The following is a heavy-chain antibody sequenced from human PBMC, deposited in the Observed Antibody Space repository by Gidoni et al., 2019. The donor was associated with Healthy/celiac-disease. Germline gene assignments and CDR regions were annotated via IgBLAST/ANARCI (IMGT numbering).Heavy chain of an antibody. CDR1: GFTFSSSS. D-gene: IGHD3-16*01. CDR2: ISGSGGST. V-gene: IGHV3-23*01. Sequence: EVQLLESGGGLVQPGGSLRLSCAASGFTFSSSSMSWVRQAPGKGLEGVSAISGSGGSTYYADSVKGRFTISRDNSKNTLYLQMNSLRAEDTAVYYCAKVAGGYYYYGMDVWGQGTTVTVSS. CDR3: AKVAGGYYYYGMDV. J-gene: IGHJ6*02.